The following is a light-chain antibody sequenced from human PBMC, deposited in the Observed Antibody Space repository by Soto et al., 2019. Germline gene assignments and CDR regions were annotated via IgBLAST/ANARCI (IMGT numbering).Light chain of an antibody. J-gene: IGLJ1*01. CDR1: SSDVGSYNL. CDR3: CSYAGSSTFYG. Sequence: QSVLTQPAPVSGSPGQSITISCTGTSSDVGSYNLVSWYQQHPGKAPKLMIYEGSKRPSGVSNRFSGSKSGNTASLTISGLQAEDEADYYCCSYAGSSTFYGFGTGTKVHRP. CDR2: EGS. V-gene: IGLV2-23*01.